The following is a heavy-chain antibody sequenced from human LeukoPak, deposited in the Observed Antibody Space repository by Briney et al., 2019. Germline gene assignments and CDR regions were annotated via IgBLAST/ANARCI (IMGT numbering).Heavy chain of an antibody. CDR2: IFPGDSDT. J-gene: IGHJ6*02. D-gene: IGHD3-10*01. CDR1: GYNFDIYW. V-gene: IGHV5-51*01. Sequence: GEPLKISCKTSGYNFDIYWIAWVRQVPGKGLECMGIIFPGDSDTRYSPSFQGQVTISADASISTAYLQWSSLKASDTAMYYCYGSGSLDYYYGMDVWGQGTTVTVSS. CDR3: YGSGSLDYYYGMDV.